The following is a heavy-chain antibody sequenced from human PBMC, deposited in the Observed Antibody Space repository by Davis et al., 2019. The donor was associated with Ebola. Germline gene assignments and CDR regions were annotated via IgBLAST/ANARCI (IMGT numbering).Heavy chain of an antibody. J-gene: IGHJ5*02. CDR2: INHSGST. CDR3: ARRSLLAHFGQPGTNWFDP. Sequence: SQTLSLTCAVYGGSFSGYYWSWIRQPPGKGLEWIGEINHSGSTNYNPSLKSRVTISVDTSKNQFSLKLSSVTAADTAVYYCARRSLLAHFGQPGTNWFDPWGQGTLVTVSS. V-gene: IGHV4-34*01. CDR1: GGSFSGYY. D-gene: IGHD1/OR15-1a*01.